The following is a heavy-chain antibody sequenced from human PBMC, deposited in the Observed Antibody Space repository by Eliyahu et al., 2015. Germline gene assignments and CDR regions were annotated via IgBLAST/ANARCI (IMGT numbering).Heavy chain of an antibody. J-gene: IGHJ6*02. CDR3: ARERGVITIPYYYGMDV. CDR1: GYSISSGYY. CDR2: IYHSGST. V-gene: IGHV4-38-2*02. D-gene: IGHD3-9*01. Sequence: QVQLQESGPGLVKPSETLSLTCXVSGYSISSGYYWGWIRQPPGKGLEWIGSIYHSGSTYYNPSLKSRVTISVDTSKNQFSLKLSSVTAADTAVYYCARERGVITIPYYYGMDVWGQGTTVTVSS.